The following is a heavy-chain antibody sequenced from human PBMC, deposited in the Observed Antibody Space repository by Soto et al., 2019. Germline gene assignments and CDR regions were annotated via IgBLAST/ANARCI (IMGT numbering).Heavy chain of an antibody. CDR2: IYPGDSDT. CDR1: GYSFTSYW. Sequence: GESLKISCKGSGYSFTSYWIGWVRQMPGKGLEWMGIIYPGDSDTRYSPSFQGQVTISADKSISTAYLQWSSLKASDTAMYYCARHIHMGSYGNEEAFDIWGQGTMVTVSS. CDR3: ARHIHMGSYGNEEAFDI. J-gene: IGHJ3*02. D-gene: IGHD5-18*01. V-gene: IGHV5-51*01.